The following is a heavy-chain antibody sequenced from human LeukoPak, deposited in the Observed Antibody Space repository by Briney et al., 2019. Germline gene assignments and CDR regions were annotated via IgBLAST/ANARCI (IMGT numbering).Heavy chain of an antibody. V-gene: IGHV4-59*01. CDR2: IYYSGST. CDR1: GGSISSYY. J-gene: IGHJ4*02. CDR3: ARKNWGSHIYYFDY. Sequence: PSETLSLTCTVSGGSISSYYWSWIRQPPGKGLEWIGHIYYSGSTNYNPSLKSRVTISVDTSKNQFSLKLSSVTAADTAVYYCARKNWGSHIYYFDYWGQGTLVTVSS. D-gene: IGHD7-27*01.